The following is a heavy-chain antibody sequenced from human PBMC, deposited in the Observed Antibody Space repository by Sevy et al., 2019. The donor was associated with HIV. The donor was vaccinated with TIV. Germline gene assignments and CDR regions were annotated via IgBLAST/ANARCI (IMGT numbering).Heavy chain of an antibody. Sequence: GGSLRLSCAASGFTFSKYSMSWVRQPPGKGLEWVSTLSFGGDEINYADSLKGRFTISRDNSKSSVYLQMNNLRPEDTAVYYCAREGCTKPHDYWGQGTLVTVSS. CDR2: LSFGGDEI. CDR3: AREGCTKPHDY. V-gene: IGHV3-23*01. CDR1: GFTFSKYS. D-gene: IGHD2-8*01. J-gene: IGHJ4*02.